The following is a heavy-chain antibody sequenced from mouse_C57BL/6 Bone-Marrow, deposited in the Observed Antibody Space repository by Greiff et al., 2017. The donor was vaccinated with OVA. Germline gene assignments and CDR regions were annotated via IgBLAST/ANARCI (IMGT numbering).Heavy chain of an antibody. CDR1: GFTFSDYY. J-gene: IGHJ3*01. CDR2: ISNGGGST. V-gene: IGHV5-12*01. CDR3: ASPYWDLAWLAY. D-gene: IGHD4-1*01. Sequence: DVKLVESGGGLVQPGGSLKLSCAASGFTFSDYYMYWVRQTPEKRLEWVAYISNGGGSTYYPDTVKGRFTISRDNAKNTLYLQMSRLKSEDTAMYYCASPYWDLAWLAYWGQGTLVTVSA.